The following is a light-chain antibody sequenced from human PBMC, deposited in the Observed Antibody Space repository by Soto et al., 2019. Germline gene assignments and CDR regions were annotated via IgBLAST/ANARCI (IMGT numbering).Light chain of an antibody. J-gene: IGKJ1*01. CDR1: QSVLYSSNNKNY. Sequence: DIVMTQSPDSLAVSLGERATINCKSSQSVLYSSNNKNYLAWYQQKPGQPPKLLIYWASTRESGVPDRFSGSGSGTDFTLTISSLQAEDVAVYYCQQYYTPSWTFGQGTTGDIK. CDR3: QQYYTPSWT. V-gene: IGKV4-1*01. CDR2: WAS.